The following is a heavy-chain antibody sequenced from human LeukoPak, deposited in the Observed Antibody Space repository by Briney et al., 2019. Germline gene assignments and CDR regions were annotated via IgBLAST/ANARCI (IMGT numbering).Heavy chain of an antibody. CDR2: IIPIFGTA. D-gene: IGHD1-26*01. Sequence: SVKVSCKASGGTFSSYAISWVRQAPGQGLEWMGGIIPIFGTANYAQKFQGRVTITADESTSTAYMELSSLRSEDTAVYYCARVRRSGELLDAGRYNWLDPWGQGTLVTVSS. J-gene: IGHJ5*02. CDR3: ARVRRSGELLDAGRYNWLDP. V-gene: IGHV1-69*13. CDR1: GGTFSSYA.